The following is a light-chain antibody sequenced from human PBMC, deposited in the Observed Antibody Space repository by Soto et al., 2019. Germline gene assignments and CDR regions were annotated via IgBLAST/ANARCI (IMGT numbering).Light chain of an antibody. CDR3: QSYDSSLSGYV. CDR1: SSNIGAGYE. V-gene: IGLV1-40*01. Sequence: QSVLTQPPSVSEAPGQRVTISCTGSSSNIGAGYEAHWYQQVPGTAPKLRIYENNNRPSGVPDRFSGSKSGTSASLAITGLQAEDEAEYYCQSYDSSLSGYVFGPGTKLTVL. CDR2: ENN. J-gene: IGLJ1*01.